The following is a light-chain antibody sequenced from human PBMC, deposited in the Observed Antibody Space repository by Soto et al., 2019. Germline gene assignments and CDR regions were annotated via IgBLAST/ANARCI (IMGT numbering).Light chain of an antibody. Sequence: EIVMTQSPATLSVSPGERATLSCRASQSIRSTLAWYQQKPGQAPRLLIYGASTRATGIPARFSGSGSGTDFTLTISSLEPEDFAVYYCQQRSNWPPITFGQGTRLEI. J-gene: IGKJ5*01. CDR2: GAS. CDR3: QQRSNWPPIT. V-gene: IGKV3-15*01. CDR1: QSIRST.